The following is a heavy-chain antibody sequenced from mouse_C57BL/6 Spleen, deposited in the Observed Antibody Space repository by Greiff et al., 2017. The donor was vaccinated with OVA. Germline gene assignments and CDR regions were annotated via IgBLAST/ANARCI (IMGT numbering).Heavy chain of an antibody. CDR2: IDPSDSYT. J-gene: IGHJ3*01. CDR3: ARPSGSSFFAY. D-gene: IGHD1-1*01. Sequence: QVQLQQPGAELVMPGASVKLSCKASGYTFTSYWMHWVKQRPGQGLEWIGEIDPSDSYTNYNQKFKGKSTLTVDKSSSTAYMQLSSLTSEDSAVYYCARPSGSSFFAYWGQGTLVTVSA. V-gene: IGHV1-69*01. CDR1: GYTFTSYW.